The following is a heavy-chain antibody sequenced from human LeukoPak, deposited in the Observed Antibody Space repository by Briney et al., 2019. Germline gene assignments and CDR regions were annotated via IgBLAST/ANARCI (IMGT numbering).Heavy chain of an antibody. CDR2: ISSSGGST. V-gene: IGHV3-64D*09. CDR1: GFTFSSYA. Sequence: GGSLRLSCSASGFTFSSYAMHWVRQAPGKGLEYFSSISSSGGSTYYADSVKGRFTISRDNSKNTLYLQMSILRAEGTAVYYCVKETVWGGYRYHYYFDYWGQGTLVTVSS. D-gene: IGHD3-16*02. CDR3: VKETVWGGYRYHYYFDY. J-gene: IGHJ4*02.